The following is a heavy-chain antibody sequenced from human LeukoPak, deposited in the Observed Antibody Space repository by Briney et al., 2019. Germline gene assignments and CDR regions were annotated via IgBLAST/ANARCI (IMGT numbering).Heavy chain of an antibody. CDR2: IYYSGSA. V-gene: IGHV4-39*01. D-gene: IGHD2-2*02. CDR3: ARHQRDVVVVPAAIRVYNWFDP. J-gene: IGHJ5*02. Sequence: SETLSLTCTVSGGSISNNSYFWGWIRQPPGKGLEWIGSIYYSGSAYYNPSPKSRVTISVDTSKNQFSLKLTSVTASDTAVYYCARHQRDVVVVPAAIRVYNWFDPWGQGTLVTVSS. CDR1: GGSISNNSYF.